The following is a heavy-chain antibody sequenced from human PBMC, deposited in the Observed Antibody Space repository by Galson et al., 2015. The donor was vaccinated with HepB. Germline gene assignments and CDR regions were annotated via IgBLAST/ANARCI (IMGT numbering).Heavy chain of an antibody. CDR1: GYTFTNYT. D-gene: IGHD3-10*01. Sequence: SVKVSCKASGYTFTNYTINWVRQAPGQGLEGMGWINPNTGNPTYAQGFTGRFVFSLDTSVSTAYLQISSLKAEDTAVYYCARDYGSGSYYIDSWGQGTLVTVSS. CDR2: INPNTGNP. V-gene: IGHV7-4-1*02. J-gene: IGHJ4*02. CDR3: ARDYGSGSYYIDS.